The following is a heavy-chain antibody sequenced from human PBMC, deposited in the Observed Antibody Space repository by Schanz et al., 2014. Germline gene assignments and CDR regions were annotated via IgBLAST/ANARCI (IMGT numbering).Heavy chain of an antibody. D-gene: IGHD6-13*01. CDR2: IIPILGIA. CDR1: GGTFSTYT. V-gene: IGHV1-69*02. Sequence: QVLQVQSGAEVKKPGSPVKVSCKASGGTFSTYTISWVRQAPGQGLEWMGRIIPILGIANYAQKFQGRVTITADKSTFTAYMDVSSLRSEDTAVYYCASSGAGYSSSWDFDYWGQGTLVTVSS. CDR3: ASSGAGYSSSWDFDY. J-gene: IGHJ4*02.